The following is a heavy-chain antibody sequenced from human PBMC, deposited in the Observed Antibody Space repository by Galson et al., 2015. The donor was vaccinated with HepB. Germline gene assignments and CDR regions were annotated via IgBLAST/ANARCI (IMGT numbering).Heavy chain of an antibody. J-gene: IGHJ5*02. CDR1: GFTFSDFA. D-gene: IGHD1-1*01. Sequence: SLRLSCAASGFTFSDFAMVWVRQAPGVGLEWVSTCGSGNIKYYADSVKGRFTISGDNSRNTLYLQMNSLRAEDTAVYYYAKWRLSERRFDPWGQGTLVTVSS. V-gene: IGHV3-23*01. CDR2: CGSGNIK. CDR3: AKWRLSERRFDP.